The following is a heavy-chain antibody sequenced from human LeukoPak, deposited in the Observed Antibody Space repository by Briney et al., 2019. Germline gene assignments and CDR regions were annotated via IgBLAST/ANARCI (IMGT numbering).Heavy chain of an antibody. CDR1: GFTFSSHW. D-gene: IGHD3-22*01. J-gene: IGHJ4*02. CDR3: AKIGPYYYDSSGYPF. Sequence: GGSLRLSCAASGFTFSSHWMSWVRQAPGKGLEWVAFIRYDGSNKYYADSVKGRFTISRDNSKNTLYLQMNSLRAEDTAVYYCAKIGPYYYDSSGYPFWGQGTLVTVSS. CDR2: IRYDGSNK. V-gene: IGHV3-30*02.